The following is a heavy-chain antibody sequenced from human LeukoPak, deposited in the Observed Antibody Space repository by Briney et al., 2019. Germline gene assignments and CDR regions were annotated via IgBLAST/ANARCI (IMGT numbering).Heavy chain of an antibody. V-gene: IGHV3-23*01. CDR3: ARDHRGSYYYGMDV. CDR1: GFTLSTNA. D-gene: IGHD1-26*01. CDR2: ISGSGAST. Sequence: PGGSLRLSCLTSGFTLSTNAMSWVRQAPGKGLEWISGISGSGASTYYADSVKGRFTISRDDSRNTLYLQMNSLRGDDTAVYYCARDHRGSYYYGMDVWGQGTTVIVSS. J-gene: IGHJ6*02.